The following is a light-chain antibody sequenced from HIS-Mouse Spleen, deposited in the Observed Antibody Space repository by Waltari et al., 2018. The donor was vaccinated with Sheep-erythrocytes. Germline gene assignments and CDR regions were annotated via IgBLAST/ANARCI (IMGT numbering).Light chain of an antibody. CDR3: QQYYSYPYT. V-gene: IGKV1-8*01. CDR1: QGISSY. CDR2: AAS. Sequence: AIRMTQSPSSLSASTGDRVPITCRASQGISSYLAWYQQKPGKAPKLLIYAASTLQSGVRSRFSGSGSGTDFTLTISCLQSEDFATYYCQQYYSYPYTFGQGTKLEIK. J-gene: IGKJ2*01.